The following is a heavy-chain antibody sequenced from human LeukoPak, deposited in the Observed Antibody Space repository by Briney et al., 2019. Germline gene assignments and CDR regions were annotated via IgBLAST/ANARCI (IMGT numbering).Heavy chain of an antibody. CDR3: ASHSSLRSWGWFDS. CDR1: RYTSISYG. Sequence: ASVKASSTASRYTSISYGVTSVREAPGQGLEWMGWITAYNGNTNYGRKLQGRVTMTTDTSTSTAYMELRSLRSDDTAVYYCASHSSLRSWGWFDSWGQGTLVTVSS. V-gene: IGHV1-18*01. J-gene: IGHJ5*01. CDR2: ITAYNGNT. D-gene: IGHD2-2*01.